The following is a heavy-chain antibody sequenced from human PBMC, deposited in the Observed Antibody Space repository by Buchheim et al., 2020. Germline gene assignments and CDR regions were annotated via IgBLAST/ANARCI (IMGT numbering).Heavy chain of an antibody. J-gene: IGHJ4*02. CDR1: GYSFATYW. CDR3: ARKDFYFDY. CDR2: IDPSDSYT. Sequence: EVQLVQSGAEVKKPGESLRISCKGSGYSFATYWITWVRQMPGKGLEWIGSIDPSDSYTNYSPSSQGHVTFSTDKSINTPYLQWSSLKASDTAVYFCARKDFYFDYWGQGTL. V-gene: IGHV5-10-1*01.